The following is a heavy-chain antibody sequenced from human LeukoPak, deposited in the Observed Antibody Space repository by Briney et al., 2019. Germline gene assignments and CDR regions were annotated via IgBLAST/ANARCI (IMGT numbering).Heavy chain of an antibody. CDR3: ARAASLDY. Sequence: ASVKVSCKASGYTFTSYAMNWVRQAPGQGLEWMGWINTNTGKPTYAQGFTGRFVFFLDSSVCTAYLQINSLNAEGTAVYYCARAASLDYWGQGTLVTVSS. CDR1: GYTFTSYA. V-gene: IGHV7-4-1*02. J-gene: IGHJ4*02. D-gene: IGHD2-2*01. CDR2: INTNTGKP.